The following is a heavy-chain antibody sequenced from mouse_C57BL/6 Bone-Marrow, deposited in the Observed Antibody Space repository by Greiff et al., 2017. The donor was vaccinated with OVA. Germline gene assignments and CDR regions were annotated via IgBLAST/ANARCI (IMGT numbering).Heavy chain of an antibody. Sequence: VQLQQPGAELVKPGASVKMSCKASGYTFTSYWITWVKQRPGQGLEWIGDIYPGSGSTNYNEKFKSKATLTVDTSSSTAYMQLSSLTSEDSAVYYFARFITTVSWYFDVWGTVTTVTVSS. CDR3: ARFITTVSWYFDV. J-gene: IGHJ1*03. D-gene: IGHD1-1*01. CDR2: IYPGSGST. CDR1: GYTFTSYW. V-gene: IGHV1-55*01.